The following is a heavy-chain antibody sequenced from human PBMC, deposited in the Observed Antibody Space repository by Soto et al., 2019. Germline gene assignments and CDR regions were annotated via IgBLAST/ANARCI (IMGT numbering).Heavy chain of an antibody. J-gene: IGHJ4*02. CDR3: ARLFRGSGYYIDY. D-gene: IGHD3-22*01. CDR2: IHIGGST. CDR1: DFTVRNIY. Sequence: GSLRLSCVGSDFTVRNIYMSWVRQAPGKGLEWVSVIHIGGSTDYTESVKGRFTVSRDSSKNTIYLQMNSVKAEDTAVYFCARLFRGSGYYIDYWGQGTLVTVSS. V-gene: IGHV3-53*01.